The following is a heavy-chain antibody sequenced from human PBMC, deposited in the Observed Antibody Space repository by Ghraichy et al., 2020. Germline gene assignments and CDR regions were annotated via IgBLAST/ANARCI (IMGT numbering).Heavy chain of an antibody. Sequence: GGSLRLSCAASGFIFRNFWMSWVRQAPGKGLEWVANINNDARERYYVDSVEGRFTISRENAKDALYLQMNSLTVEDTAVYYCARSGQPESVDYWGQGTRVTVS. CDR2: INNDARER. CDR1: GFIFRNFW. D-gene: IGHD2-15*01. J-gene: IGHJ4*02. CDR3: ARSGQPESVDY. V-gene: IGHV3-7*03.